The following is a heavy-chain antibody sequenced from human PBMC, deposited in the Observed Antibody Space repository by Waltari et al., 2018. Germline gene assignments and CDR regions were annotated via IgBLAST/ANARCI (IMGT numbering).Heavy chain of an antibody. D-gene: IGHD3-3*01. J-gene: IGHJ3*02. CDR3: AADQTYDFWSGNYPTAFDI. Sequence: QMQLVQPGPEVKQPGTSVKVSCKAPGFTFSASAIQWVRRVRGQRLEWMGWIDVGSGRAKYAEKFQGRVTMSRDMSTSTVYMELSSLTSGYMAVYFCAADQTYDFWSGNYPTAFDIWGLGTRVTVSS. V-gene: IGHV1-58*02. CDR2: IDVGSGRA. CDR1: GFTFSASA.